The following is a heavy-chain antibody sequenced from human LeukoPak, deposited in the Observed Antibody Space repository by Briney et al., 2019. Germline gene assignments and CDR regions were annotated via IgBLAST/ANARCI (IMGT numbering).Heavy chain of an antibody. V-gene: IGHV1-2*02. CDR3: ARERGYCSSSTCYTSDAFDI. D-gene: IGHD2-2*02. CDR2: INPISGGT. Sequence: AASVKVSCKTSGYTFTGYYMHWVRQAPGHGLEWMGWINPISGGTNYAQSFQGRVTVTRDTSISTAYMELSRLRSDDTAVYYCARERGYCSSSTCYTSDAFDIWGQGTMVTVSS. J-gene: IGHJ3*02. CDR1: GYTFTGYY.